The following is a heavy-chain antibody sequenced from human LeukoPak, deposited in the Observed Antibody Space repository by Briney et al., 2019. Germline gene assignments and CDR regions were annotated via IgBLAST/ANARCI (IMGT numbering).Heavy chain of an antibody. V-gene: IGHV3-74*01. D-gene: IGHD4-23*01. Sequence: VGSLRLCDVASGLTFSSDSWNWVGQAPGKGPVWVSRIASDGSSTTYADSVKGRFSISRDNAKNTLYLQMNSLRVEDTAVYYCARGRPHGNDYWGQGTLVTVSS. J-gene: IGHJ4*02. CDR3: ARGRPHGNDY. CDR2: IASDGSST. CDR1: GLTFSSDS.